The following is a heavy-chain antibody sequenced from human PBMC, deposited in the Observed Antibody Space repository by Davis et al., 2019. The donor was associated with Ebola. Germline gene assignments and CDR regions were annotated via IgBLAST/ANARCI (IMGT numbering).Heavy chain of an antibody. CDR3: ARVSRAFDI. V-gene: IGHV4-59*01. CDR1: GGSISSYY. CDR2: IYYSGST. Sequence: PSETLSLTCTVSGGSISSYYWRWIRQPPGKGLEWIGYIYYSGSTNYNPSLKSRVTISVDTSKNQFSLKLSSVTAADTAVYYCARVSRAFDIWGQGTMVTVSS. J-gene: IGHJ3*02.